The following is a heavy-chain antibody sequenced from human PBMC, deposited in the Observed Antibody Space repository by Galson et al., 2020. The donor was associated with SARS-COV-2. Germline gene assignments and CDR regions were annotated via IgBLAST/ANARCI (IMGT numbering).Heavy chain of an antibody. D-gene: IGHD1-26*01. CDR1: GFSVSSNY. CDR2: IHNTGST. J-gene: IGHJ4*02. V-gene: IGHV3-66*03. CDR3: TRDCCSGSYYGY. Sequence: AGSLRLSCAGSGFSVSSNYMNCVRQPPGEGLEWVSAIHNTGSTYYDDSVKGRFTISRDNSKNTLYLQMNSLRVEDTAVYYCTRDCCSGSYYGYWGRGTLVTVSS.